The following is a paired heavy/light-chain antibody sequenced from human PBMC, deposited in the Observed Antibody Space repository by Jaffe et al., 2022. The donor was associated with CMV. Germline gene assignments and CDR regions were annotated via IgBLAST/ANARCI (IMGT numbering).Heavy chain of an antibody. D-gene: IGHD6-19*01. J-gene: IGHJ5*02. V-gene: IGHV3-7*01. Sequence: EVQLVESGGGLVQPGGSLRLSCAASGFTFSNYWMTWVRQAPGKGLEWVANMKQDGSERYYLDSVKGRFTISRDNAENSLYLQMNSLRAEDTAIYYCARVMWDSSAWYRIESWGQGTLVTVSS. CDR3: ARVMWDSSAWYRIES. CDR2: MKQDGSER. CDR1: GFTFSNYW.
Light chain of an antibody. CDR3: QQTYSFWT. CDR1: QSIANY. Sequence: DIQLTQSPSSLSASVGDRITITCRASQSIANYLNWYQQRPGKAPKLLIYAASSLQSGVPSRFSGSGSGTDFTLTISSLQPEDFATYSCQQTYSFWTFGQGTKVEIK. CDR2: AAS. V-gene: IGKV1-39*01. J-gene: IGKJ1*01.